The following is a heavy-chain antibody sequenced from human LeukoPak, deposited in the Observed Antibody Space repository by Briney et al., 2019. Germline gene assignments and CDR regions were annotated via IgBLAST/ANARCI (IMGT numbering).Heavy chain of an antibody. D-gene: IGHD4-17*01. CDR1: GFTVSSNY. CDR2: IYSGGST. V-gene: IGHV3-53*01. Sequence: GGSLRLSCAASGFTVSSNYMSWVRQAPGKGLEWVSVIYSGGSTYYADSVKGRFTISRDNSKNTLYLQMNSLRAEDTAVYYYARWGNYGDLYYYYYGMDVWGQGTTVTVSS. J-gene: IGHJ6*02. CDR3: ARWGNYGDLYYYYYGMDV.